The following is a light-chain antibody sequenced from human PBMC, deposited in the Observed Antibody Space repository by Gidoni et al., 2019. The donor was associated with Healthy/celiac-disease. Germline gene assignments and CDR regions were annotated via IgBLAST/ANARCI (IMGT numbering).Light chain of an antibody. V-gene: IGLV1-44*01. CDR1: SSNIGSNT. J-gene: IGLJ2*01. CDR2: SNN. CDR3: AAWDDSLNGLA. Sequence: QSVLTQPPSASGTPGQRVTISCSGSSSNIGSNTVTWYQQLPGTAPKLLIYSNNQRPSGVPDRFSGSKSGTSASLAISGLQSEDEADYYCAAWDDSLNGLAFGGGTKLTVL.